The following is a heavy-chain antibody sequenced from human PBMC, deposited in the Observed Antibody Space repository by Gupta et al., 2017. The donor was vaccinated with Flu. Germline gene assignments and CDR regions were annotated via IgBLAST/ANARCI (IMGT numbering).Heavy chain of an antibody. CDR3: ARHRLARGNSYVDQ. J-gene: IGHJ4*02. D-gene: IGHD5-18*01. CDR2: IYDSEDT. CDR1: GGSITSYY. V-gene: IGHV4-59*08. Sequence: QVQLQESGPGLVKPSETLSLTCTVSGGSITSYYWSWIRQPPGKGLEWVGYIYDSEDTNYNPSLKRRVTLSVDTSKNQFSLKLSSVTAGDTAVYYCARHRLARGNSYVDQWGQGTLVTVSS.